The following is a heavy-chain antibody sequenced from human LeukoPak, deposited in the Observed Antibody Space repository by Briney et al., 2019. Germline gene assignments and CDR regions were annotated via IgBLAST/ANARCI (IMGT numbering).Heavy chain of an antibody. CDR1: GFVFRNYW. CDR2: IKHDGGEK. J-gene: IGHJ4*02. CDR3: ARSFFGDFDFDY. D-gene: IGHD4-17*01. V-gene: IGHV3-7*01. Sequence: GGSLRLSCAASGFVFRNYWMNWVRQAPGKGLEWVANIKHDGGEKYYVDSMKGRVTISRDNARKSGYLQMNNPRAEDTAGYYCARSFFGDFDFDYWGQGTLVRVSS.